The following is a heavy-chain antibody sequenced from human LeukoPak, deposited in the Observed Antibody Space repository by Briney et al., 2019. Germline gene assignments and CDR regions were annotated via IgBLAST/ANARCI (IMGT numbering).Heavy chain of an antibody. CDR3: APGLVGGEVLGSYFDY. V-gene: IGHV1-69*13. Sequence: SVKVSCKASGGTFSSYAISWVRQAPGQGLEWMGGIIPIFGTANYAQKFQGRVTITADESTSTAYMELSSLRSEDTAVYYCAPGLVGGEVLGSYFDYWGQGTLVTVSS. D-gene: IGHD1-26*01. CDR2: IIPIFGTA. J-gene: IGHJ4*02. CDR1: GGTFSSYA.